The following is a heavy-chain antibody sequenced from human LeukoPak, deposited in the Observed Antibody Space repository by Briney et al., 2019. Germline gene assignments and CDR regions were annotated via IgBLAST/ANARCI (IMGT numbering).Heavy chain of an antibody. Sequence: PGGSLRLSCAASGFTFSSYSMSWVRQAPGKGLEWVSSISASGGGTFYADSVKGQFTISRDNSRNMLYLHMSSLRAADTAIYFCANRGITVTGASLYYIDDWGQGTLVTVSS. CDR2: ISASGGGT. CDR1: GFTFSSYS. V-gene: IGHV3-23*01. D-gene: IGHD4-17*01. J-gene: IGHJ4*02. CDR3: ANRGITVTGASLYYIDD.